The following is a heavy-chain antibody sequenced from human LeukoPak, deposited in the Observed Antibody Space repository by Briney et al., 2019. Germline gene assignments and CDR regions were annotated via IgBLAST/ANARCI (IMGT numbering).Heavy chain of an antibody. Sequence: VASVKVSCKASGYTFTSYDINWVRQATGQGLEWMGWMNPNSGNTGYAQKFQGRVTMTRNTSISTAYMELSSLRSEDTAVYYCAREFTKKRGLYGYYYYYGMDVWGQGTTDTVSS. J-gene: IGHJ6*02. CDR3: AREFTKKRGLYGYYYYYGMDV. CDR2: MNPNSGNT. D-gene: IGHD2/OR15-2a*01. V-gene: IGHV1-8*01. CDR1: GYTFTSYD.